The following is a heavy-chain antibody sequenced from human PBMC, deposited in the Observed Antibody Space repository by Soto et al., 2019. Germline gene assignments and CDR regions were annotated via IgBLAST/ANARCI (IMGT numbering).Heavy chain of an antibody. J-gene: IGHJ4*02. CDR1: GYTFTSYD. CDR3: ASRAETNGRNGFGADQYYFDI. V-gene: IGHV1-8*01. Sequence: QVQLVQSGAEVRKPGASVKVSCEASGYTFTSYDIYWVRQATGQGLEWMGWMNPNTGNSGYAQKFQRRVTFTMNISINSVHMEQRSLRSEDTAVYYCASRAETNGRNGFGADQYYFDIWGQGTLVTVSS. D-gene: IGHD1-1*01. CDR2: MNPNTGNS.